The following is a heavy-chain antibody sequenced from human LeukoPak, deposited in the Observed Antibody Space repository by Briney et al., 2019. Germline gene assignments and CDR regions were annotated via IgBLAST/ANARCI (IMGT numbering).Heavy chain of an antibody. CDR2: IFSGGAT. J-gene: IGHJ6*03. CDR1: GFTVSSSY. Sequence: TGGSLRLSCAASGFTVSSSYMSWVRQAPGKGLEWVSVIFSGGATYYADSVKGRFTVSRDSSKNTLYLHMNSLRAEDTAVYYCAREGLTTLIEYYYYYMDVWGSGTTVTVSS. V-gene: IGHV3-53*01. CDR3: AREGLTTLIEYYYYYMDV. D-gene: IGHD4-11*01.